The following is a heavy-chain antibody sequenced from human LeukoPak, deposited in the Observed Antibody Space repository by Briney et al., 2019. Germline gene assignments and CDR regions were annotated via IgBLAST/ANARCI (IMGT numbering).Heavy chain of an antibody. J-gene: IGHJ3*02. CDR2: INPNSGGT. Sequence: ASVKVSCKASGYTVTGYYMHWVRQAPGQGLEWMGWINPNSGGTNSAQKFQGRVTMTRDTSISTAYMELSRLRSGDTAVYYCARVRTTIFSVDAFDIWGQGTMVTVSS. CDR1: GYTVTGYY. V-gene: IGHV1-2*02. D-gene: IGHD3-3*01. CDR3: ARVRTTIFSVDAFDI.